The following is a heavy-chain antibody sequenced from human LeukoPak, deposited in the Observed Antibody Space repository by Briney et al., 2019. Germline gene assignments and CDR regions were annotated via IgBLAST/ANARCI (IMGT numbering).Heavy chain of an antibody. V-gene: IGHV1-46*01. J-gene: IGHJ4*02. CDR1: GYTFTNYY. D-gene: IGHD2-2*03. CDR2: INPSGGST. Sequence: ASVKVSCKASGYTFTNYYIHWVRQAPGQGLEWMGIINPSGGSTSYPQKFQGRVTMTRDMSTSTVYMELSSLRSEDTAVYYCVREGAGFWANWGQGTLVTVSS. CDR3: VREGAGFWAN.